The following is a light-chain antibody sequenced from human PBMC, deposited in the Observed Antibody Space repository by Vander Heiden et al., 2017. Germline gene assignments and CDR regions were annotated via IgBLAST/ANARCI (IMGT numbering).Light chain of an antibody. Sequence: SYELTQPPSVSVSPGQTARITCSGDALPKQYAYWYQQKQGQAPVLVIYKDSERPSGIPERFSGSSSGTTVTLTISGVQAEDEADYYCQSADSSGTYGNVVFGGGTKLTVL. J-gene: IGLJ2*01. CDR3: QSADSSGTYGNVV. V-gene: IGLV3-25*03. CDR1: ALPKQY. CDR2: KDS.